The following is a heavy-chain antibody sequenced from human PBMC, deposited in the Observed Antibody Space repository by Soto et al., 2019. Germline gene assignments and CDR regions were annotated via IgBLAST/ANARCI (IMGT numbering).Heavy chain of an antibody. J-gene: IGHJ4*02. CDR1: GFTFSSYW. CDR3: AKGLPALGYFDY. D-gene: IGHD4-17*01. Sequence: GGSLRLSCAASGFTFSSYWMHWVRQAPGKGLVWVSRINSDGSSTSYADSVKGRFTISRDNSKNTLYLQMNSLRAEDTAVYYCAKGLPALGYFDYWGQGTLVTASS. CDR2: INSDGSST. V-gene: IGHV3-74*01.